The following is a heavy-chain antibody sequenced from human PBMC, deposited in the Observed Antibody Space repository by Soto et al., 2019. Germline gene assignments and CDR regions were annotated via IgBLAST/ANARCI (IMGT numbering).Heavy chain of an antibody. V-gene: IGHV1-69*13. CDR2: IIPIFGTA. D-gene: IGHD4-17*01. CDR1: GGTFSSYA. J-gene: IGHJ6*02. Sequence: SVKVSCKASGGTFSSYAISWVRQAPGQGLEWMGGIIPIFGTANYAQKFQGRVTITADESTSTAYMELSSLRSEDTAVYYCASPGEAASYYYYGMDVWGQGTTVTVSS. CDR3: ASPGEAASYYYYGMDV.